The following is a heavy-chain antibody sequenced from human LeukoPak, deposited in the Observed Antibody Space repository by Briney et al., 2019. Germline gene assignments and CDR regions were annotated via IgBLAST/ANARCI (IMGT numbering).Heavy chain of an antibody. CDR2: ISYSGST. CDR3: ARQGYDILTGYIDAFDI. J-gene: IGHJ3*02. D-gene: IGHD3-9*01. V-gene: IGHV4-59*08. Sequence: PSETLSLTCTVSGGSISSYYWSWIRQPPGKGLEWIGYISYSGSTNYNPSLKSRVTISIDTSKNQFSLKLRSVTAPDTAIYYCARQGYDILTGYIDAFDIWGQGTMVTVSS. CDR1: GGSISSYY.